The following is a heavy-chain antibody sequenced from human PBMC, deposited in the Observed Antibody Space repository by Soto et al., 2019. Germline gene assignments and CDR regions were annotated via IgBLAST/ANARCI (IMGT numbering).Heavy chain of an antibody. V-gene: IGHV3-11*01. Sequence: QVQLVESGGGLVKPGGSLRLSCAASGFIFSDYYMIWIRQAPGKGLEWVSYISSSGSTTSYTDSVKGRFTISRDNAKNSVYLQMRSLGGGDTAVYYCARGGGRWTPRGGWFHPRGQGNL. D-gene: IGHD3-16*01. J-gene: IGHJ5*02. CDR1: GFIFSDYY. CDR3: ARGGGRWTPRGGWFHP. CDR2: ISSSGSTT.